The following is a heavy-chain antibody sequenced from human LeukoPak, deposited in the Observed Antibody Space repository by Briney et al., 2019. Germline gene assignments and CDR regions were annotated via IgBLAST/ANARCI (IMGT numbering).Heavy chain of an antibody. V-gene: IGHV3-53*01. CDR1: GLIISREF. Sequence: GGFLRLSCAASGLIISREFMSWVRQAPGQGLEWVAIIYSDGNTVYAESVKGRFTISRDTSKNGLFLHMDSLRVEDTALYYCAKVATTPVWAPDYWGQGTLVTVSS. CDR2: IYSDGNT. D-gene: IGHD1-1*01. J-gene: IGHJ4*02. CDR3: AKVATTPVWAPDY.